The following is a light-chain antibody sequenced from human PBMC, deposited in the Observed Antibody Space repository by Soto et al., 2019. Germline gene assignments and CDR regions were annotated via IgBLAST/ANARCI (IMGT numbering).Light chain of an antibody. CDR3: QQYSDSQT. V-gene: IGKV3D-15*01. CDR2: GAS. J-gene: IGKJ1*01. Sequence: EIELTQSPCTLSLSPGEGATLSCRSSRSVSSKLAWYQQKPGQAPWLLIYGASTRATGIPARFSGSGSGTEFTLTISSLQSEDFAVYYCQQYSDSQTFGQGTKVDIK. CDR1: RSVSSK.